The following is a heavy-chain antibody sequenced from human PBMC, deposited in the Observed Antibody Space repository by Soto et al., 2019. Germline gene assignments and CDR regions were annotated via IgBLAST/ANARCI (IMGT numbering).Heavy chain of an antibody. CDR1: GYTFTSYD. CDR2: MNPNSGNT. Sequence: ASVKVSCKASGYTFTSYDINWVRQAIGQGLEWMGWMNPNSGNTGYAQKFQGRVTMTRNTSISTAYMELSSLRSEDTAVYYCARRAFLRGSSPLHPWGQGTLVTVSS. D-gene: IGHD6-13*01. V-gene: IGHV1-8*01. CDR3: ARRAFLRGSSPLHP. J-gene: IGHJ5*02.